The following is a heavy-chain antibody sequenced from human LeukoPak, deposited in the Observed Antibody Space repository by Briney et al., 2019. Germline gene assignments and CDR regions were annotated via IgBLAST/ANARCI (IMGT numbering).Heavy chain of an antibody. CDR3: ARAPPGYYGSGSSSH. J-gene: IGHJ4*02. V-gene: IGHV3-7*04. CDR2: IKQDGSEK. CDR1: GFTFSSYW. D-gene: IGHD3-10*01. Sequence: GGSLRLSCAASGFTFSSYWMSWVRQAPGKGLEWVANIKQDGSEKYYVDSVKGRFTISRDNAKNSLYLQMNSLRAEDTAVYYCARAPPGYYGSGSSSHWGQGTLVTVSS.